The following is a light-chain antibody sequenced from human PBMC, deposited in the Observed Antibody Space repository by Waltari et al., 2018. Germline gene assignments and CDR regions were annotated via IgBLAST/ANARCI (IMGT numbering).Light chain of an antibody. CDR2: KAS. J-gene: IGKJ1*01. Sequence: DIKMTQYPSSLSASVGDKVSVTCQSSQTISNWLAWCQQEPGKAPKPLIYKASSLESGVPSRFSGSGSGTDFTLTISSLQPEDFATNSCQQYYSAPPWTFGQGTKVEIK. V-gene: IGKV1-5*01. CDR3: QQYYSAPPWT. CDR1: QTISNW.